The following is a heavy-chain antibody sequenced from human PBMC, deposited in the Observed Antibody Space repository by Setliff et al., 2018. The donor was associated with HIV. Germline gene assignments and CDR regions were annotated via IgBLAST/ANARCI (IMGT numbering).Heavy chain of an antibody. J-gene: IGHJ3*02. CDR1: GVSISSQY. V-gene: IGHV4-59*08. CDR3: ARHGFNMLMGMDVFDI. CDR2: IYYSGST. Sequence: SETLSLTCAVSGVSISSQYWSWIRQPPGKGLEWIGYIYYSGSTNYNPSLKSRVTISVDTSRNQFSLKLSSVTAADTAVYYCARHGFNMLMGMDVFDIWGQGTMVPVSS. D-gene: IGHD3-10*02.